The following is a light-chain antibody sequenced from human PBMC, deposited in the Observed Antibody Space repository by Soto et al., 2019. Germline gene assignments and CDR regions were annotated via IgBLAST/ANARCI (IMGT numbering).Light chain of an antibody. J-gene: IGLJ3*02. CDR2: SNN. Sequence: QLVLTQPPSASGTPGQRVTIPCSGSSSNIGSNTVNWYQQLPGTAPKLLIYSNNQRPSGVPDRFSGSKSGTSASLAISGLQSEDEADYYCAAWGASLNGWVFGGGTKLTVL. V-gene: IGLV1-44*01. CDR1: SSNIGSNT. CDR3: AAWGASLNGWV.